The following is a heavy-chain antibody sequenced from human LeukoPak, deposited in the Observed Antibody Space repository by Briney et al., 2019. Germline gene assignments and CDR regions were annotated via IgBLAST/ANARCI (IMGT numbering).Heavy chain of an antibody. D-gene: IGHD4-17*01. Sequence: ASVKVSCKASGYTFIDYYVQWVRQAPGQGPEWMGWINPKSGAAMYAQKFQGRVTMTRDTSISTAYMELSRLRSDDTAVYYCARSYGDYDHGLDYWGQGTLVTVSS. J-gene: IGHJ4*02. CDR3: ARSYGDYDHGLDY. V-gene: IGHV1-2*02. CDR2: INPKSGAA. CDR1: GYTFIDYY.